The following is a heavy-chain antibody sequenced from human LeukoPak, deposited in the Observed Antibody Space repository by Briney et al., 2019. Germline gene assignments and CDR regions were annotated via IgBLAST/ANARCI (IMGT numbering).Heavy chain of an antibody. J-gene: IGHJ3*02. V-gene: IGHV3-43*01. CDR1: GFTFDDYI. CDR2: VSWDGDTT. Sequence: PGGSLRLSCAVSGFTFDDYIMHWVRHAPGKGLEWVSLVSWDGDTTYYADSMKGRFTISRDNSKNSLYLQMNSLRTEDTALYYCAKARGLIGGAFDIWGQGTMVTVSS. D-gene: IGHD3-22*01. CDR3: AKARGLIGGAFDI.